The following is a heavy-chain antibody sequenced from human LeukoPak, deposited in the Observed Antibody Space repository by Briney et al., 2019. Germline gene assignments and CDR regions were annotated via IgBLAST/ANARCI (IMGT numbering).Heavy chain of an antibody. CDR2: IWYDGSNK. CDR1: GFTFSSYG. Sequence: GGSLRLSCAASGFTFSSYGMHWVRQAPGKGLEWVAVIWYDGSNKYYADSVKGRFTISRDNAKNSLYLQMNSLRAEDTAVYYCARSTQLDYWGQGTLVTVSS. J-gene: IGHJ4*02. D-gene: IGHD5/OR15-5a*01. CDR3: ARSTQLDY. V-gene: IGHV3-33*03.